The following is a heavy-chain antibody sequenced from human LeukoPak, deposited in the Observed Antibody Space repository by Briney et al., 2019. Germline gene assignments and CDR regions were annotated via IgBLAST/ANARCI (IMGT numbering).Heavy chain of an antibody. CDR1: GGTFSSYA. CDR2: IIPIFGTA. CDR3: ARVADDSYYYYYMDV. Sequence: SVKVSCKASGGTFSSYAISWVRQAPGRGLEWMGGIIPIFGTANYAQKFQGRVTITADESTSTAYMELSSLRSEDTAVNYCARVADDSYYYYYMDVWGKGTTVTVSS. D-gene: IGHD3-3*01. V-gene: IGHV1-69*13. J-gene: IGHJ6*03.